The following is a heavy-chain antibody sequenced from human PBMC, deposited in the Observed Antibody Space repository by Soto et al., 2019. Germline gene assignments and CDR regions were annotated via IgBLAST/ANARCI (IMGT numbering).Heavy chain of an antibody. V-gene: IGHV1-3*01. CDR2: INAGNGNT. J-gene: IGHJ4*02. Sequence: ASVKVSCKASGYTFTSYAMHWVRQAPGQRLEWMGWINAGNGNTKYSQKFQGRVTITRDTSASTAYMELSSLRSEDTAVYYCARSFVVVTALDYRGQRTLVTVSS. D-gene: IGHD2-21*02. CDR1: GYTFTSYA. CDR3: ARSFVVVTALDY.